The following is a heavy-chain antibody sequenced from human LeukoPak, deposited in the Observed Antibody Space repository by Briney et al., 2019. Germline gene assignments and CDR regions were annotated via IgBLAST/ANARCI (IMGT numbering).Heavy chain of an antibody. CDR3: ARVGGYYDSSGYYLIHAFDI. Sequence: SETLSLTCAVYGGSFSGYYWIWLRQPPGKGLEWMGYIYYRGSTNYNPSLKSRVTISVDTSKNQFSLKLSSVTAADTAVYYCARVGGYYDSSGYYLIHAFDIWGQGTMVAVSS. D-gene: IGHD3-22*01. J-gene: IGHJ3*02. V-gene: IGHV4-59*08. CDR2: IYYRGST. CDR1: GGSFSGYY.